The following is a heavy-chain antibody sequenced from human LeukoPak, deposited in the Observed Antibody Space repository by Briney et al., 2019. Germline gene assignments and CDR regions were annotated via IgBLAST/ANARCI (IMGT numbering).Heavy chain of an antibody. CDR3: ARDARVVRDY. J-gene: IGHJ4*02. D-gene: IGHD2-2*01. Sequence: GGSLRLSCAASGLRVSGYWMGSVRQAPGKGLEWVANIQQDGNEKYYLDSVKGRFTISRDNAKNSLYLQMNSLRAEDTAVYYCARDARVVRDYWGQGTLVTVFS. CDR2: IQQDGNEK. V-gene: IGHV3-7*01. CDR1: GLRVSGYW.